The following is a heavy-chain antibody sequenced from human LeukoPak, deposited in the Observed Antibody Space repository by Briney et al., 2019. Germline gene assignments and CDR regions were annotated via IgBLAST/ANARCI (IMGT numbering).Heavy chain of an antibody. D-gene: IGHD1-26*01. CDR2: ISYDGSSK. Sequence: GGSLRLSCVASGFTFSSYPMHWVRQAPGKGLEWVALISYDGSSKSYADSVKGRFTISRDNSKNTLYLQMNTLRPEDTAVYYCARGSAVGAVDYWGQGTLVTVSS. V-gene: IGHV3-30-3*01. CDR1: GFTFSSYP. CDR3: ARGSAVGAVDY. J-gene: IGHJ4*02.